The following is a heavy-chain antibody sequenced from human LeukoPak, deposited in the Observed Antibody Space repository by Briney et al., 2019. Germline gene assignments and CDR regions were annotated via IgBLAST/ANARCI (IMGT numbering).Heavy chain of an antibody. V-gene: IGHV3-23*01. CDR3: AKGLGPLVRGVVPRTYYMDV. J-gene: IGHJ6*03. CDR1: GFTFSSYA. D-gene: IGHD3-10*01. Sequence: GSLRLSCAASGFTFSSYAMSWVRQAPGKGLEWGSAISGSGGSTYYADSVKGRFKISRDNSKNTVNLQMNSLGAEDTAVYYCAKGLGPLVRGVVPRTYYMDVWGRGTTVTVSS. CDR2: ISGSGGST.